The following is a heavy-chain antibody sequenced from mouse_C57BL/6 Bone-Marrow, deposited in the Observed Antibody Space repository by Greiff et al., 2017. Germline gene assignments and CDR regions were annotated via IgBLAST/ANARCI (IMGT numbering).Heavy chain of an antibody. CDR3: ARPRYDGFAY. Sequence: KLVESGGDLVKPGGSLKLSCAASGFTFSSYGMSWVRQTPDKRLEWVATISSGGSYTYYPDSVKGRFTISRDNAKNTLYLQMSSLKSEDTAMYYCARPRYDGFAYWGQGTLVTVSA. CDR2: ISSGGSYT. D-gene: IGHD2-12*01. CDR1: GFTFSSYG. J-gene: IGHJ3*01. V-gene: IGHV5-6*02.